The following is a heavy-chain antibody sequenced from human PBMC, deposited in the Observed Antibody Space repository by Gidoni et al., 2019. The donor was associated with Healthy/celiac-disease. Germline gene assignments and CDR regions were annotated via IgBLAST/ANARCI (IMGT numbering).Heavy chain of an antibody. CDR3: AKAGYCSGGSCHRDDDAFDI. D-gene: IGHD2-15*01. CDR2: ISYDGSNK. V-gene: IGHV3-30*18. CDR1: GFTFSSYG. Sequence: QVQLVESGGGVVQPGRSLRLSCAASGFTFSSYGMPWVRQAPVKGLEWVAVISYDGSNKYYADSVKGRFTISRDNSKTTLYLQMNSLRAEDTAVYYCAKAGYCSGGSCHRDDDAFDIWGQGTMVTVSS. J-gene: IGHJ3*02.